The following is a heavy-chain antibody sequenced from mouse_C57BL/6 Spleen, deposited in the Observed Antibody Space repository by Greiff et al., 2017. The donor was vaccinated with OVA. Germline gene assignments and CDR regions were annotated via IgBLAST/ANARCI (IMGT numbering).Heavy chain of an antibody. D-gene: IGHD2-4*01. J-gene: IGHJ2*01. CDR2: ISYSGST. CDR1: GYSITSGYD. CDR3: ARNYDYGLDY. V-gene: IGHV3-1*01. Sequence: EVMLVESGPGMVKPSQSLSLTCTVTGYSITSGYDWHWIRHFPGNKLEWMGYISYSGSTNYNPSLKSRISITHDTSKNHFFLKLNSVTTEDTATYYCARNYDYGLDYWGQGTTLTVSS.